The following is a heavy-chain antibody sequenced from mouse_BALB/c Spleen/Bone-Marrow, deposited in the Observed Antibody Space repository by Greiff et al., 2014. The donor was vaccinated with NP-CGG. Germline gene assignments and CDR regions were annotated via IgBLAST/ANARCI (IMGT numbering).Heavy chain of an antibody. CDR2: IYPSDNYT. Sequence: AQLQQSGAELVRPGASVKLSCKASGYTFTSYWINWVKQRPGQGLEWIGNIYPSDNYTNYNQKFKDKATLTVDKSSSTAYMQLSSPTSEDSAVYYCTRTYEYFDYWGQGTTLTVSS. V-gene: IGHV1-69*02. CDR1: GYTFTSYW. J-gene: IGHJ2*01. D-gene: IGHD2-3*01. CDR3: TRTYEYFDY.